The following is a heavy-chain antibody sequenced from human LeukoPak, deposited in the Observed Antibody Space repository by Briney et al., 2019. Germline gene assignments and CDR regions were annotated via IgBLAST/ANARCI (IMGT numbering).Heavy chain of an antibody. CDR3: AKDLYSNYGPADY. Sequence: PGGSLRLFCAASGFTFSSYAMSWVRQAPGKGLEWVSTINGGGVNTHYADSVGGRFTISRDNSKNTLFLQMNSLRDEDTAVYYCAKDLYSNYGPADYWGQGNLVTVSS. D-gene: IGHD4-11*01. CDR1: GFTFSSYA. J-gene: IGHJ4*02. CDR2: INGGGVNT. V-gene: IGHV3-23*01.